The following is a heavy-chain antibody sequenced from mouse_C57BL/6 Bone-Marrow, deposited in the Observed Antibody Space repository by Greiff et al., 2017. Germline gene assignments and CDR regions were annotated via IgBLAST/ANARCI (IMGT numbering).Heavy chain of an antibody. V-gene: IGHV1-64*01. J-gene: IGHJ2*01. CDR2: IHPNSGST. D-gene: IGHD1-1*01. CDR3: ARITTVGFDY. CDR1: GYTFTSSW. Sequence: QVQLKQPGAELVKPGASVKLSCKASGYTFTSSWMHWVKQRHGPGLEWLGMIHPNSGSTNSNETFQSKAKLTVDKSTSTSYMHLSILTSEDSAVYYCARITTVGFDYWGQGTTRTVSS.